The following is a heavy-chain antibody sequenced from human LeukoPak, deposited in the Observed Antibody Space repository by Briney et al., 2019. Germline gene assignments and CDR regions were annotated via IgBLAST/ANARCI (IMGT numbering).Heavy chain of an antibody. Sequence: GASVKVSCKASGYTFTGYYMHWVRQAPGQALEWMGWINPNSGGTNYAQKFQGRVTMTRDTSISTAYMELSRLRSDDTAVYYCARDIGRYGVDWAFDIWGQGTMVTVSS. D-gene: IGHD4-17*01. CDR3: ARDIGRYGVDWAFDI. CDR2: INPNSGGT. CDR1: GYTFTGYY. J-gene: IGHJ3*02. V-gene: IGHV1-2*02.